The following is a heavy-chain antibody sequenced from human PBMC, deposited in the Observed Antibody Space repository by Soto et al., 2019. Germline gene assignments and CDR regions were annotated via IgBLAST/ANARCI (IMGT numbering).Heavy chain of an antibody. Sequence: QIQLVQSGAEVKKPGASVKVSCKASGYTFTSYGISWVRQAPGQGLEWMGWISAYNGNTYYAQKLQGRVTMTTDTATSTAYMELRSLRSDDTAVSYCARGIYDFWSGYYTNHDAFDIWGQGTMVTVSS. CDR2: ISAYNGNT. V-gene: IGHV1-18*04. CDR3: ARGIYDFWSGYYTNHDAFDI. CDR1: GYTFTSYG. D-gene: IGHD3-3*01. J-gene: IGHJ3*02.